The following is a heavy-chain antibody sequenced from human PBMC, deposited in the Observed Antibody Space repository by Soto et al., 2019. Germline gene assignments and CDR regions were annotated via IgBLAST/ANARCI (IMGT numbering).Heavy chain of an antibody. CDR3: ARDRMPRDAFDI. D-gene: IGHD2-2*01. V-gene: IGHV1-69*13. CDR2: IIPIFGTA. J-gene: IGHJ3*02. Sequence: GASVKVSCKASGGTFSSYAISWVRQAPGQGLEWMGGIIPIFGTANYAQKFQGRVTITADESTSTAYMELSSLRSEGTAVYYCARDRMPRDAFDIWGQGTMVTVSS. CDR1: GGTFSSYA.